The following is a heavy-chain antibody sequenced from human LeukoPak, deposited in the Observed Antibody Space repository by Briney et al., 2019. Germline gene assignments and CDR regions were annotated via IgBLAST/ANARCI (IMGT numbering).Heavy chain of an antibody. D-gene: IGHD1-1*01. CDR3: VTDIRWNDGFDH. J-gene: IGHJ4*02. V-gene: IGHV1-24*01. CDR1: GYLFTDLS. CDR2: FNPENGET. Sequence: ASVKVSFKVSGYLFTDLSMHWVRQAPGKGLEWMGGFNPENGETLYAPKFLGRVSMTEDASADTAYMEMSSLTTEDTAVYYCVTDIRWNDGFDHWGQGTLVTVSS.